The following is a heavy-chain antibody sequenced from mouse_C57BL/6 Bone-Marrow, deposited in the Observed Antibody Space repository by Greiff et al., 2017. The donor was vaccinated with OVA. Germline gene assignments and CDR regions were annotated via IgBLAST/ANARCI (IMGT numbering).Heavy chain of an antibody. Sequence: EVQLVESGGGLVKPGGSLKLSCAASGFTFSSYAMSWVRQTPEKRLEWVAAISDGGSYTYYPDNVKGRITISKDKDKNNLYLQMSHLKSEDTAIYYCAKDRPYFDYWGQGTTLTVSS. V-gene: IGHV5-4*01. CDR2: ISDGGSYT. CDR3: AKDRPYFDY. CDR1: GFTFSSYA. J-gene: IGHJ2*01.